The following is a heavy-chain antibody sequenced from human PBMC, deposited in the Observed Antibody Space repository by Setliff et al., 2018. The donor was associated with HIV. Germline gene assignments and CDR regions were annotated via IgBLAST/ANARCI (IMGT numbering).Heavy chain of an antibody. D-gene: IGHD6-6*01. Sequence: PSETLSLTCAVYGGSFSGYRWTWIRQPPGKRLEWLGSIYDSGSASYNPSLSSRLTISVDTSKNHVSLRLSSVTAADTAVYHCARLSSYRSSSYYFDYWGQGALVTVSS. J-gene: IGHJ4*02. CDR2: IYDSGSA. CDR1: GGSFSGYR. CDR3: ARLSSYRSSSYYFDY. V-gene: IGHV4-34*01.